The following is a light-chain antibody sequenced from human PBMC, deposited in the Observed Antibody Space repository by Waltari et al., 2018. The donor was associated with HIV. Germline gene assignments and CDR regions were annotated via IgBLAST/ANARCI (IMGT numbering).Light chain of an antibody. CDR2: KVS. J-gene: IGKJ2*01. V-gene: IGKV2-30*01. CDR3: MQVRYWPHT. CDR1: QSLLYSAGHHY. Sequence: EVLMTQFPLSLAVTVGPTAPISCRSNQSLLYSAGHHYLFGFQWRPGQSPRRLIYKVSNRDSGVPGRFSGSGADSEFRLSINRVEAEDAGLYFCMQVRYWPHTFGPGTKLQV.